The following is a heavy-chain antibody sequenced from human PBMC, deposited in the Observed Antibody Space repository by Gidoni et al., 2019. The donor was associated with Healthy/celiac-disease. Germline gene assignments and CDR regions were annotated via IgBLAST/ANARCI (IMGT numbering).Heavy chain of an antibody. CDR3: ARPNENWFDP. CDR2: IIPILGIA. D-gene: IGHD1-1*01. CDR1: GGTFSSYA. Sequence: QVQLVQSGAEVKKPGSSVKVSCKASGGTFSSYAISWVRQAPGQGLEGMGRIIPILGIANYAQKFQGRVTITADKSTSTAYMELSSLRSEDTSVYYCARPNENWFDPWGQGTLVTVSS. J-gene: IGHJ5*02. V-gene: IGHV1-69*09.